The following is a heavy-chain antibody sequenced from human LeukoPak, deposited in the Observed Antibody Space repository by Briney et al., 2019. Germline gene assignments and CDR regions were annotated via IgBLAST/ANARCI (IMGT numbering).Heavy chain of an antibody. CDR1: GGSVSSSSYY. Sequence: PSETLSLTCTVSGGSVSSSSYYWGWLRQPPGKGVEWIGRIYYSGSTYYNPSLKSRVTISVDTSKNQFSLKLSSVTAADTAVYYCARGDTSSWLYYYYGMDVWGQGTTVTVSS. CDR3: ARGDTSSWLYYYYGMDV. D-gene: IGHD6-13*01. J-gene: IGHJ6*02. CDR2: IYYSGST. V-gene: IGHV4-39*07.